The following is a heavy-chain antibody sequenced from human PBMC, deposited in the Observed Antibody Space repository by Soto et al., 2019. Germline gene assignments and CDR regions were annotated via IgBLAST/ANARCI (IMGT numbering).Heavy chain of an antibody. V-gene: IGHV4-61*08. Sequence: QVELKESGPGLVKPSETLSLTCTVSGGSVSSGGFYYHWIRQPPGKGLEWIGYVYYGGFTNYSPSLKSRLTISVATSTTRISLTLASVTSVDTAVYYCARQTAPWGFDVWGQGTTVTVSS. CDR2: VYYGGFT. CDR1: GGSVSSGGFY. D-gene: IGHD7-27*01. CDR3: ARQTAPWGFDV. J-gene: IGHJ6*02.